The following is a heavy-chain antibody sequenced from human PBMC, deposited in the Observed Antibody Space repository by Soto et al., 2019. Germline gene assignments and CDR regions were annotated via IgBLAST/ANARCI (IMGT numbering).Heavy chain of an antibody. V-gene: IGHV1-69*12. Sequence: QVQLVQSGAQVKKPGSSVRVSCKASGGSFNTYAISWVRQAPGLGLEWMGGIIAAFGRVTYAQKFQGRVTITADDSTSTVYMELSRLRSDDTAIYYCADLSLGYGLTTTCPPDYWGQGTLVTVSS. CDR3: ADLSLGYGLTTTCPPDY. D-gene: IGHD3-22*01. CDR2: IIAAFGRV. CDR1: GGSFNTYA. J-gene: IGHJ4*02.